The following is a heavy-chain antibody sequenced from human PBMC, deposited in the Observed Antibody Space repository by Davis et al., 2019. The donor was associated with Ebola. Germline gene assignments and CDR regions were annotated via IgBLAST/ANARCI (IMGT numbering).Heavy chain of an antibody. J-gene: IGHJ6*03. V-gene: IGHV3-21*06. D-gene: IGHD3-10*01. CDR3: VRDYGRGWSSFYYYMDV. CDR2: ISDRSHYI. CDR1: GFTFSSYS. Sequence: GGSLRLSCAASGFTFSSYSMSWVRQTPGKGLEWVSSISDRSHYIYHADSVKGRFTISRDNAKSSLFLQMNSLRAEDTAVYYCVRDYGRGWSSFYYYMDVWGKGTTVTVSS.